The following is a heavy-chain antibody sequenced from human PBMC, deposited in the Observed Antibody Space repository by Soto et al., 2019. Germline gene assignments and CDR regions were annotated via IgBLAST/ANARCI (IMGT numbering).Heavy chain of an antibody. J-gene: IGHJ6*02. CDR1: GGSLSDVY. CDR2: INHSGST. CDR3: ARGPGYSYGYSVYYYYYGMDV. Sequence: SETLSLTCVVYGGSLSDVYWTWMRQPPGKGLEWIGEINHSGSTNYSPSLESRVTISLDTSNNQFSLKLSSVTAADTAVYYCARGPGYSYGYSVYYYYYGMDVWGQGTTVTVSS. V-gene: IGHV4-34*01. D-gene: IGHD5-18*01.